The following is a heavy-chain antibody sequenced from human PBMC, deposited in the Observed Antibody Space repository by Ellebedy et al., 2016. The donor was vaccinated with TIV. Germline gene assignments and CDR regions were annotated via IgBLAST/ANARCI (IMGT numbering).Heavy chain of an antibody. Sequence: GESLKISCAAPGFTFCGNWMHWVRQAPGRGLVWVSRISNDGSSTRYADSVKGRFTISRDNAKNTLYLQMNSLRAGDTAAYYCTPWGLGGYWGQGTLVTVSS. CDR2: ISNDGSST. CDR1: GFTFCGNW. D-gene: IGHD2-21*01. CDR3: TPWGLGGY. J-gene: IGHJ4*02. V-gene: IGHV3-74*01.